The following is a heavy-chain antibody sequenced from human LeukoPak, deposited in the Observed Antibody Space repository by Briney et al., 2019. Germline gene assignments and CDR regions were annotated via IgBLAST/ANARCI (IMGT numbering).Heavy chain of an antibody. Sequence: ATVKVSCKASGYPFTTYAINWVRQAPGQGLEWMGWINTNTGNPTYAQAFTGRFVFSLDTSVSTAYLQISSLKAEDTALYYCARVGGSGRADYYYYYMDVWGKGTTVTVSS. CDR3: ARVGGSGRADYYYYYMDV. V-gene: IGHV7-4-1*02. D-gene: IGHD3-10*01. J-gene: IGHJ6*03. CDR2: INTNTGNP. CDR1: GYPFTTYA.